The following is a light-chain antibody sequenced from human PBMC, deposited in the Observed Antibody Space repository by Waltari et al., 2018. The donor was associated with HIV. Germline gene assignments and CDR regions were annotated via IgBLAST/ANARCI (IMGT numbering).Light chain of an antibody. CDR1: QTITSS. CDR3: QQYKTYPFT. J-gene: IGKJ4*01. Sequence: DIQMTQSPYSLSASVGDRVTITCRASQTITSSLAWYQQKPGKAPNLLIYKASTLGSGVPSRFSGSESGTEYTLTITSLQPGDFASYHCQQYKTYPFTFGGGTKVEIK. CDR2: KAS. V-gene: IGKV1-5*03.